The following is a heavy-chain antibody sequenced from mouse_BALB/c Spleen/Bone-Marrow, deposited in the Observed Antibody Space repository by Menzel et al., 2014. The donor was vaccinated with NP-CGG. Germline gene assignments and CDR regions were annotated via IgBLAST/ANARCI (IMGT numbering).Heavy chain of an antibody. CDR2: INSNGGST. CDR1: GFTFSSYG. Sequence: EVQLVESGGGLVQPGGSLKLSCAASGFTFSSYGMSWVRQTPDKRLELVATINSNGGSTYYPDSVKGRFTISRDNAKNTLYLQMSSLKSEDTAMYYCARDGYYVFYAMGYWGQGTSVTVSS. CDR3: ARDGYYVFYAMGY. V-gene: IGHV5-6-3*01. D-gene: IGHD2-3*01. J-gene: IGHJ4*01.